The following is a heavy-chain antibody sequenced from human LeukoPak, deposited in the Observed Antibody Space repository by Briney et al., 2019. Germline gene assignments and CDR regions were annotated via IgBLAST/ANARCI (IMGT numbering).Heavy chain of an antibody. CDR2: IYSSGNT. D-gene: IGHD1-26*01. CDR1: GVSFTTYY. V-gene: IGHV4-4*07. CDR3: ARERGILRGDAFDL. Sequence: SETLSLTCTVSGVSFTTYYWTWIRQPAGKGPEWIGRIYSSGNTNYNPSLESRVTMSIDTSKHQFSLKLTSVTAADTAVYYCARERGILRGDAFDLWGQGTMVTVPS. J-gene: IGHJ3*01.